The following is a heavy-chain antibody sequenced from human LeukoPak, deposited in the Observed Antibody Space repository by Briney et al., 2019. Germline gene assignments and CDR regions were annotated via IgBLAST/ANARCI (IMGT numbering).Heavy chain of an antibody. CDR1: GGSISSYY. J-gene: IGHJ4*02. V-gene: IGHV4-59*08. Sequence: PSETLSLTCTVSGGSISSYYWSWIRQPPGKGLEWIGYIYYSGSTYYNPSLKSRVTISVDTSKNQFSLKLSSVTAADTAVYYCASLRGATYYDFWSGFFTPDYWGQGTLVTVSS. D-gene: IGHD3-3*01. CDR3: ASLRGATYYDFWSGFFTPDY. CDR2: IYYSGST.